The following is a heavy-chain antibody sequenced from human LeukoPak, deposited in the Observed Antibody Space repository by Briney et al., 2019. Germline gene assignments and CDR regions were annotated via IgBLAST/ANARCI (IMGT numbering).Heavy chain of an antibody. D-gene: IGHD1-14*01. CDR2: ISGSGGST. V-gene: IGHV3-23*01. Sequence: PGGSLRLSCAASGFTFSSYAMSWVRQAPGKGLEWVSVISGSGGSTNYADAVKGRFTISRDNSKRTLYLQMNSLRAEDTAVYYCAKGGARWGTTQFDYWGQGTLVTVSS. J-gene: IGHJ4*02. CDR3: AKGGARWGTTQFDY. CDR1: GFTFSSYA.